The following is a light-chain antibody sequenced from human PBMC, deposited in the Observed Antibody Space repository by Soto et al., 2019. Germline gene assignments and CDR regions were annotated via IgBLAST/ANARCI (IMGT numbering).Light chain of an antibody. CDR2: AAS. J-gene: IGKJ5*01. CDR3: QQASVTPLT. V-gene: IGKV1-12*01. CDR1: QAISSW. Sequence: DIQMTQSPSSVSASVGDRVTITCRAGQAISSWVVWYQQKPGKAPKLLIYAASTLQSGVPSRFSGSGSGTDFTLTINNLQSEDFATYYCQQASVTPLTFGQGTRL.